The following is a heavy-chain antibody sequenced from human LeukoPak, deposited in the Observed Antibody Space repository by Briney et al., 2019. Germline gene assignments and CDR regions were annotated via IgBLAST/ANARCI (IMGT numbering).Heavy chain of an antibody. D-gene: IGHD3-10*01. J-gene: IGHJ4*02. Sequence: PGGSLRLSCAASGFTFSNYAMSWVRQAPGKGLEWVSLIYSGGRTYYADSVKGRFTISRDNSKNTLYLQMNSLRAEDTAVYYCARDRGFGELSLAYWGQGTLVTVSS. V-gene: IGHV3-53*01. CDR3: ARDRGFGELSLAY. CDR2: IYSGGRT. CDR1: GFTFSNYA.